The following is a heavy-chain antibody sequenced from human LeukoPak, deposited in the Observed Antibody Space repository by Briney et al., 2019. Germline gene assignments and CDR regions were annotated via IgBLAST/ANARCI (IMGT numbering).Heavy chain of an antibody. V-gene: IGHV3-23*01. Sequence: GGSLRLSCAASGFTFSSYAMSWVRQAPGKGLEWVPAISGSGGSTYYADSVKGRFTISRDNSKNTLYLQMNSLRAEDTAVYYCAKDRYSSGWYSYWGQGTLVTVSS. CDR2: ISGSGGST. CDR3: AKDRYSSGWYSY. D-gene: IGHD6-19*01. CDR1: GFTFSSYA. J-gene: IGHJ4*02.